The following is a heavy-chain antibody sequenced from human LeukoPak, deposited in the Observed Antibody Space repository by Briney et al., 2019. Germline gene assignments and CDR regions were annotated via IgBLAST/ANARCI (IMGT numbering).Heavy chain of an antibody. J-gene: IGHJ6*03. CDR3: ARASTPLVPAASGYYYYMDV. V-gene: IGHV4-59*12. CDR1: GGSISSYY. D-gene: IGHD2-2*01. Sequence: PSETLSLTCTVSGGSISSYYWSWIRQPPGKGLEWIGYIYYSGSTNYNPSLKSRVTISVDTSKNQFSLKLSSVTAADTAVYYCARASTPLVPAASGYYYYMDVWGKGTTVTISS. CDR2: IYYSGST.